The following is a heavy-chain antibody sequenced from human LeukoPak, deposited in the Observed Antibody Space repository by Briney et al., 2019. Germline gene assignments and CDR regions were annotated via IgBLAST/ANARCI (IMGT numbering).Heavy chain of an antibody. CDR1: GGSISSYY. CDR3: ARVGVVGATRELDY. Sequence: SETLSLTCTVSGGSISSYYWSWIRQPAGKGLEWIGRIYTSGSTNYNPSLKSRVTISVDTSKNQFSLKLSSVTAADTAVYYYARVGVVGATRELDYWGQGTLVTVSS. D-gene: IGHD1-26*01. J-gene: IGHJ4*02. CDR2: IYTSGST. V-gene: IGHV4-4*07.